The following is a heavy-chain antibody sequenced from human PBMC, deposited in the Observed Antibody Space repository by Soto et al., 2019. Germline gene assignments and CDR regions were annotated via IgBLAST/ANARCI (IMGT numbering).Heavy chain of an antibody. Sequence: GGSLRLSCAASGFTFSSYAMSWVRQAPGKGLEWVSAISGSGGSTYYADSVKGRFTISRDNSKNTLYLQMNSLRAEDTAVYYCAKAPGYYDSSGYHLYYFDYWGQGTLVTVSS. CDR2: ISGSGGST. J-gene: IGHJ4*02. CDR3: AKAPGYYDSSGYHLYYFDY. CDR1: GFTFSSYA. V-gene: IGHV3-23*01. D-gene: IGHD3-22*01.